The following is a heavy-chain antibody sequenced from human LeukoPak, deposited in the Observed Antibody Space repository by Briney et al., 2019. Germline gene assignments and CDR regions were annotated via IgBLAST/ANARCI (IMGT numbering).Heavy chain of an antibody. CDR3: ARGLITSAVGATAYFDY. CDR1: GGSISSSSYN. D-gene: IGHD1-26*01. V-gene: IGHV4-39*07. Sequence: SETLSLTCTVSGGSISSSSYNWGWIRQPPGKGLEWIGSVYYSGSTYYNPSLKSRVTISVDTSKNQFSLKLSSVTAADTAVYYCARGLITSAVGATAYFDYWGQGTLVTVSS. CDR2: VYYSGST. J-gene: IGHJ4*02.